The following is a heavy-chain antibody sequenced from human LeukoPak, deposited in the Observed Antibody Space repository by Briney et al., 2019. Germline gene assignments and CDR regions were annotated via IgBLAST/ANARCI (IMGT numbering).Heavy chain of an antibody. CDR3: ARHNYCSSTSCYDGDYYYMDV. V-gene: IGHV4-34*01. Sequence: SETLPLTCAVYGGSFSGYYWSWIRQPPGKGLEWIGEINHSGSTNYNPSLKSRVTISVDTSKNQFSLKLSSVTAADTAVYYCARHNYCSSTSCYDGDYYYMDVWGKGTTVTISS. CDR2: INHSGST. D-gene: IGHD2-2*01. CDR1: GGSFSGYY. J-gene: IGHJ6*03.